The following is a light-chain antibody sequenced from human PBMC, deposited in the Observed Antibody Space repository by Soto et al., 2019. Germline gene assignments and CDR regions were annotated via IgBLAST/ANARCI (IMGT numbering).Light chain of an antibody. Sequence: EIVMTQSPATLSVSPGVRATLACRASPSVSSNLAWYQQKPGQAPRLLIYGASTRATGIPARFSGSGSGTEFTLTISSLQSEDFAVYCCQQYNNWPPPLTFGGGTKVEIK. J-gene: IGKJ4*01. CDR3: QQYNNWPPPLT. CDR2: GAS. CDR1: PSVSSN. V-gene: IGKV3-15*01.